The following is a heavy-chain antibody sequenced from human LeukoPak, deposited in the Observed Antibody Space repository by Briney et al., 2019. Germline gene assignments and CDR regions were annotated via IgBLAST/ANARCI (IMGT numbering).Heavy chain of an antibody. V-gene: IGHV3-21*01. CDR2: ISSSSSYI. D-gene: IGHD3-16*01. CDR3: ARHGGSRDFDY. J-gene: IGHJ4*02. CDR1: GFTFTNYN. Sequence: GGSLRLSCAASGFTFTNYNMNWVRHAPGKGLEWVSSISSSSSYIYYADSVKGRFTISRDNAKNSLYLQMNSLRAEDTAVYYCARHGGSRDFDYRGQGTLLTVSS.